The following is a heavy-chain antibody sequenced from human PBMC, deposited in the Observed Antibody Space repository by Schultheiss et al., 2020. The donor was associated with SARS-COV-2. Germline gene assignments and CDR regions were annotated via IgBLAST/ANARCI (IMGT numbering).Heavy chain of an antibody. J-gene: IGHJ6*03. Sequence: GGSLRLSCADSGFTFSSYWMSWVRQAPGKGLEWVANIKQDGSEKYYVDSVKGRFTISRDNAKNSLYLQMNSLRAEDTAVYYCARGFEGYCSSTSCYPNYYYMDVWGKGTTVTVSS. CDR3: ARGFEGYCSSTSCYPNYYYMDV. CDR1: GFTFSSYW. V-gene: IGHV3-7*04. D-gene: IGHD2-2*01. CDR2: IKQDGSEK.